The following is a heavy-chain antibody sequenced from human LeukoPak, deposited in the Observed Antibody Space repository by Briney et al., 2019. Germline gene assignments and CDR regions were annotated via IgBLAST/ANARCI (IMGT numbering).Heavy chain of an antibody. D-gene: IGHD3-10*01. CDR3: ARDIAFLVRGVSSYYYYYMDV. CDR1: GGSFSGYY. J-gene: IGHJ6*03. CDR2: INHSGST. Sequence: SETLSLTCAVYGGSFSGYYWSWIRQPPGKGLEWIGEINHSGSTNYNPSLKSRVTISVDTSKNQFSLKLSSVTAADTAVYYCARDIAFLVRGVSSYYYYYMDVWGKGTTVTISS. V-gene: IGHV4-34*01.